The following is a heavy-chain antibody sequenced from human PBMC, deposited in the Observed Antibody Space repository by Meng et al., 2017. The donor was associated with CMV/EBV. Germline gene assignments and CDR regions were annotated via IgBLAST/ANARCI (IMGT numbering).Heavy chain of an antibody. Sequence: GRLRGWGPGLGTHSVTLSPTRTVVGGSISSYYWGWIRQPAGKGLEWIGRIYTSGSTNYNPSLKSRVTMSVDTSKNQFSLKLSSVTAADTAVYYCARVLRWNGVIDYWGQGTLVTVSS. J-gene: IGHJ4*02. V-gene: IGHV4-4*07. CDR1: GGSISSYY. CDR3: ARVLRWNGVIDY. D-gene: IGHD4-23*01. CDR2: IYTSGST.